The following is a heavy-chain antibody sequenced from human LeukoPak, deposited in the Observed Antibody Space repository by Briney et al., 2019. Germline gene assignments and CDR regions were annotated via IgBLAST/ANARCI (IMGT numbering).Heavy chain of an antibody. CDR1: GFTFSSYS. D-gene: IGHD2-15*01. V-gene: IGHV3-21*01. Sequence: PGGSLRLSCAASGFTFSSYSMNWVRQAPGKGLEWVSFISSSSSYIYYADSVKGRFTISRDNAKNSLYLQMNSPRAEDTAVYYCAREVGYCSGGSCYGPSDYWGQGTLVTVSS. CDR3: AREVGYCSGGSCYGPSDY. CDR2: ISSSSSYI. J-gene: IGHJ4*02.